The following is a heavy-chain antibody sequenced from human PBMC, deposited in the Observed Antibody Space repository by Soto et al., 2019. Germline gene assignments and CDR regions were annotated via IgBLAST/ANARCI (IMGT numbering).Heavy chain of an antibody. CDR3: AREVVRGVIAAYYYMHV. J-gene: IGHJ6*03. CDR2: IYYSGST. CDR1: GGSISSYY. D-gene: IGHD3-10*01. V-gene: IGHV4-59*01. Sequence: PSETLSLSCTVSGGSISSYYWSWIRQPPGKGLEWIGYIYYSGSTNYNPSLKSRVTISVDTSKNQFSLKLSSVTAADTAVYYCAREVVRGVIAAYYYMHVWGKGTTVTSP.